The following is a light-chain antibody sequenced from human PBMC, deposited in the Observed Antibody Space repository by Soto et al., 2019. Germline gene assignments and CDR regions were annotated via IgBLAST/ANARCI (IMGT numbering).Light chain of an antibody. CDR3: SSYTSRSTVI. J-gene: IGLJ2*01. CDR2: EVT. Sequence: QSGLTQPASVSGSPGQSITISCTGTGSDIGAYKYVSWYQHHPGKAPQVIIYEVTNRPSGISNRLSGSKSGNTASLTISGLQAEDEADYYCSSYTSRSTVIFGGGTKVTVL. V-gene: IGLV2-14*01. CDR1: GSDIGAYKY.